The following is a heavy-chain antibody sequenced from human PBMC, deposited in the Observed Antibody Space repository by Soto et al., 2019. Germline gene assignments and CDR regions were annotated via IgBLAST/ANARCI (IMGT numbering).Heavy chain of an antibody. J-gene: IGHJ6*02. V-gene: IGHV1-58*01. CDR3: AADQCSSTSGAYYYHYGMDV. Sequence: SVKVSCNASGFTFTGSVVLWVRQARGQALEWIGWIVVGSGDTNYAQKLQARVTITMDMSTSTAYMELVSLRTEETAVYYCAADQCSSTSGAYYYHYGMDVWAQGTTVTVS. CDR1: GFTFTGSV. D-gene: IGHD2-2*01. CDR2: IVVGSGDT.